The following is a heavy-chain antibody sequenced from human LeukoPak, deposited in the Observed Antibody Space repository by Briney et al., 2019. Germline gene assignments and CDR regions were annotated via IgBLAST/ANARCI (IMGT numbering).Heavy chain of an antibody. CDR1: GGAFSGYY. V-gene: IGHV4-34*01. CDR2: INHSGST. Sequence: PSETLSLTCAVYGGAFSGYYWSWIRQPPGKGLEWIVEINHSGSTNYNPSLKSRVTISVDTSKTQFSLKLSSVTAADTAVYYCARARRLWPISSPLFDIWGQGTMVTVSS. CDR3: ARARRLWPISSPLFDI. J-gene: IGHJ3*02. D-gene: IGHD2-21*01.